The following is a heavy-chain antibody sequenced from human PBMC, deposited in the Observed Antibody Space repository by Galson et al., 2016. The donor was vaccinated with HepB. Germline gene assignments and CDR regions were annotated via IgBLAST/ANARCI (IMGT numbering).Heavy chain of an antibody. CDR2: IYYRGST. Sequence: TLSLTCTVSGGSISSGAYYWSWIRQHPGKGLEWIGYIYYRGSTYNNPSLKSRITISIDTSKNQFSLKLTSVTAADTAVYYCARGGSGYIYGYGYWGQGTLVTVSS. J-gene: IGHJ4*02. D-gene: IGHD5-18*01. CDR1: GGSISSGAYY. CDR3: ARGGSGYIYGYGY. V-gene: IGHV4-31*03.